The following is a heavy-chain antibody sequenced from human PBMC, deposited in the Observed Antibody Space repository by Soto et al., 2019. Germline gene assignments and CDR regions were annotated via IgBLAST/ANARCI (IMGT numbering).Heavy chain of an antibody. J-gene: IGHJ6*03. CDR1: GFTFSSYS. V-gene: IGHV3-21*01. CDR2: ISSSSSYI. CDR3: ARGLGLGYCSSTSCYKDYYYYYMDV. D-gene: IGHD2-2*02. Sequence: GGSLRLSCAASGFTFSSYSMNWVRQAPGKGLEWVSSISSSSSYIYYADSVKGRCTISRDNAKNSLYLQMNSLRAEDTAVYYYARGLGLGYCSSTSCYKDYYYYYMDVWGKGTTVTVSS.